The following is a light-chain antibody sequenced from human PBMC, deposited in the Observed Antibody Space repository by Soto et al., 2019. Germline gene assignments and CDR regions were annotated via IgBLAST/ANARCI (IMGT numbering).Light chain of an antibody. CDR2: GAS. CDR1: QSVSSTY. CDR3: QQYGSSPRT. Sequence: EIVLTQSPGTLSLSPGERATLSCRASQSVSSTYLIWYQQKPGQAPRLLIYGASSRATGVPDRFSGSGSGTDFNLTISRLEAEDFAVYFCQQYGSSPRTFGQGTNADIK. V-gene: IGKV3-20*01. J-gene: IGKJ1*01.